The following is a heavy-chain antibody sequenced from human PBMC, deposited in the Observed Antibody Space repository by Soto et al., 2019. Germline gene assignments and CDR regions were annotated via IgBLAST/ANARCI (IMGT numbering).Heavy chain of an antibody. V-gene: IGHV5-51*01. CDR2: IYPGDSDT. Sequence: GESLKISCKGSGYRFTSYWIGWVRQMPGKGLEWMGIIYPGDSDTRYSPSFQGQVTISADKSISTAYLQWSSLKASDTAMYYCARHYCSSTSCYPVYYYYYGMDVWGQGTAFTVSS. J-gene: IGHJ6*02. CDR3: ARHYCSSTSCYPVYYYYYGMDV. D-gene: IGHD2-2*01. CDR1: GYRFTSYW.